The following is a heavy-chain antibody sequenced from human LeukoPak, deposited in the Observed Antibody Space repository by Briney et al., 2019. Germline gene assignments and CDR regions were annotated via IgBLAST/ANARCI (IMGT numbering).Heavy chain of an antibody. CDR3: ARGPVWYSSTPYYFDY. CDR2: INHSGST. CDR1: GGSFSGYY. V-gene: IGHV4-34*01. D-gene: IGHD6-13*01. Sequence: KTSETLSLTCAVYGGSFSGYYWSWIRQPPGKGLEWIGEINHSGSTNYNPSLKSRVTISVDTSKNQFSLKLSSVTAADTAVYYCARGPVWYSSTPYYFDYWGQGTLVTVSS. J-gene: IGHJ4*02.